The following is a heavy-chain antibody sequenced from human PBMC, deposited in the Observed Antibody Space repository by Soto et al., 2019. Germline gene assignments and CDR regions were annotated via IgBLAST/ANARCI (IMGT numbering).Heavy chain of an antibody. D-gene: IGHD3-3*01. CDR3: ARENIFGVVREYYFDY. CDR1: GYTFTGYY. V-gene: IGHV1-2*04. CDR2: INPNSGAT. Sequence: GASVKVSCKASGYTFTGYYMHWVRQAPGQGLEWMGCINPNSGATNYAQNFQDWVIMTRDTSISTVYMELSRLRSDDTAIYYCARENIFGVVREYYFDYWGQGTLVTVSS. J-gene: IGHJ4*02.